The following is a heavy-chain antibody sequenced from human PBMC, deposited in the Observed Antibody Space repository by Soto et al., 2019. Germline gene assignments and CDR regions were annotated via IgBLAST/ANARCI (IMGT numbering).Heavy chain of an antibody. CDR2: IVPMFGTA. V-gene: IGHV1-69*12. Sequence: QVQLVQSGAEVKKPGSSVNVSCKTSGGTFGNTAVTWVRQAPGQGLEWMGGIVPMFGTANYAQKFQGRVTITADESTNTAYMELRSLRSDDTAVYYCARDGDPGYTFWSGPLGGGRFDPWGHGTLVTVSS. CDR1: GGTFGNTA. J-gene: IGHJ5*02. CDR3: ARDGDPGYTFWSGPLGGGRFDP. D-gene: IGHD3-3*01.